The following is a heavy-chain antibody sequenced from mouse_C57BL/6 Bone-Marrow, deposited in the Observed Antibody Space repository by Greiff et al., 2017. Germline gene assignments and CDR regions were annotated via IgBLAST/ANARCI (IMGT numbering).Heavy chain of an antibody. Sequence: EVMLVESEGGLVQPGSSMKLSCKASGFTFSDYYMAWVRQVPEKGLEWVASINYDGSSTYYLDSLKSRFIISRDNAKNILYLQMSSLKSEDTATDYCARDGDGNYRYFDVWGTGTTVTVSS. CDR2: INYDGSST. J-gene: IGHJ1*03. CDR3: ARDGDGNYRYFDV. V-gene: IGHV5-16*01. CDR1: GFTFSDYY. D-gene: IGHD2-1*01.